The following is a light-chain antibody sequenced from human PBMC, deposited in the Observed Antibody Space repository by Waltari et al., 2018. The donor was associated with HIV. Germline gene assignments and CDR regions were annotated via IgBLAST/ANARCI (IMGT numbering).Light chain of an antibody. Sequence: SVLTQPPSASGTPGQRVTSSCAGSNSNIGPNTGNWYRQLPGTTPQLLIHSNEQRPAGGPDRFSGSKSGTSASLAISGLQSEDEADYYCAAWDDTLNGWVFGGGTKLTVL. CDR2: SNE. V-gene: IGLV1-44*01. J-gene: IGLJ3*02. CDR1: NSNIGPNT. CDR3: AAWDDTLNGWV.